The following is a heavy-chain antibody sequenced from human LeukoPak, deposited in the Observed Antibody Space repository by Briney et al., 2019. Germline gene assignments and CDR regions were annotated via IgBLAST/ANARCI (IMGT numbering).Heavy chain of an antibody. V-gene: IGHV4-39*01. Sequence: GSLRLSCIASGFTFSNYVMSWVRQPPGKGLEWIGSIYYSGSTYYNPSLKSRVTISVDTSKNQFSLKLSSVTAADTAVYYCARHRGGNSGSYYRAFDIWGQGTMVTVSS. CDR1: GFTFSNYV. CDR2: IYYSGST. D-gene: IGHD1-26*01. J-gene: IGHJ3*02. CDR3: ARHRGGNSGSYYRAFDI.